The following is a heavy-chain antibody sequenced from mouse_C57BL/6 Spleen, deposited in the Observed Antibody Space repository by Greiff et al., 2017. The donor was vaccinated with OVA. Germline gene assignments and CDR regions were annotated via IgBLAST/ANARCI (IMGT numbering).Heavy chain of an antibody. Sequence: QVQLQQPGAELVRPGPSVKLSCKASGYTFTSYWMHWVKQRPGQGLEWIGVIDPSDSYTNYNQKFKGKATLTVDTSSSTAYMQLSSLTSEDSAVYYCAEGDSSGYYAMDYWGQGTSVTVSS. CDR2: IDPSDSYT. V-gene: IGHV1-59*01. CDR1: GYTFTSYW. CDR3: AEGDSSGYYAMDY. J-gene: IGHJ4*01. D-gene: IGHD3-2*02.